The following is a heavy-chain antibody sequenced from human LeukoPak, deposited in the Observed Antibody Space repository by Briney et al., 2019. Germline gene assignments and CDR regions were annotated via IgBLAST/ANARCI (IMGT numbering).Heavy chain of an antibody. CDR1: GFTFSSYA. V-gene: IGHV3-30*04. D-gene: IGHD5-12*01. CDR3: ARDAIIQGAFDI. J-gene: IGHJ3*02. Sequence: PGGSLRLSCAASGFTFSSYAMHWVRQAPGKGLEWVAVISYDGSNKYYADSVKGRFTISRDNSKNTLYLQMNSLRAEDTAVYYCARDAIIQGAFDIWGQGTMVTVSS. CDR2: ISYDGSNK.